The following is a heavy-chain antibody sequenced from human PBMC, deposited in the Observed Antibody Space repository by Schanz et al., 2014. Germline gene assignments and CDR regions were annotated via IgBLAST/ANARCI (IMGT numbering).Heavy chain of an antibody. CDR1: GYSFSAHY. V-gene: IGHV1-2*04. CDR3: ARVSMEFERGKSYYYYMDV. CDR2: INPNNGVT. J-gene: IGHJ6*03. D-gene: IGHD3-10*01. Sequence: QGQLVQSGAEVKKPGASLKVSCKASGYSFSAHYLHWEREAPGQGLDWMGWINPNNGVTKFAQKIEGWVTMTRDTSITTAYMELNSLTSEDTAVYYCARVSMEFERGKSYYYYMDVWGRGTTVTVSS.